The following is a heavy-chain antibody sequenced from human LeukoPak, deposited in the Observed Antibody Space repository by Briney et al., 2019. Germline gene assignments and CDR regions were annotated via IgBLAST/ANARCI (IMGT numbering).Heavy chain of an antibody. J-gene: IGHJ4*02. D-gene: IGHD3-3*01. CDR1: GFTFSDYY. CDR2: ISSSGSTI. Sequence: GGSLRLSCAASGFTFSDYYMSWIRQAPGKGLEWVSYISSSGSTIYYADSVKGRFTTSRDNAKNSLYLQMNSLRAEDTAVYYCARGPITRVLEWLFQRAYFDYWGQGTLVTVSS. CDR3: ARGPITRVLEWLFQRAYFDY. V-gene: IGHV3-11*04.